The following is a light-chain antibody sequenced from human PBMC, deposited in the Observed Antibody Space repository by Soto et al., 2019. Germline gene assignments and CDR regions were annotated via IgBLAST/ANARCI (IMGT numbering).Light chain of an antibody. V-gene: IGLV2-14*01. Sequence: QSVLTQPASVSGSPGQSITISCTGTSSDVGGYNFVSWYQQHPGKAPKLIIYEVSNRPSGVSNRFSGSKSGNTASLTISGLQAEDEGDYYCSSYAGSNTVVFGGGTKLTVL. CDR1: SSDVGGYNF. CDR2: EVS. J-gene: IGLJ2*01. CDR3: SSYAGSNTVV.